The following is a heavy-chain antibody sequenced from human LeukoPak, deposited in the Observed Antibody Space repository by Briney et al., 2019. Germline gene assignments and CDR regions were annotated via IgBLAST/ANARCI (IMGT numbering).Heavy chain of an antibody. J-gene: IGHJ4*02. CDR2: INQSGST. D-gene: IGHD2-15*01. V-gene: IGHV4-38-2*02. Sequence: SETLSLTRSVSGYSISSGYYWAWMRQPPGKGLEWIGRINQSGSTYYNPSLNSRVTESVDRSKNQFSLTLSSVTAADTAVYYCARVCSSGRCCDQWGQGTLVTVSS. CDR3: ARVCSSGRCCDQ. CDR1: GYSISSGYY.